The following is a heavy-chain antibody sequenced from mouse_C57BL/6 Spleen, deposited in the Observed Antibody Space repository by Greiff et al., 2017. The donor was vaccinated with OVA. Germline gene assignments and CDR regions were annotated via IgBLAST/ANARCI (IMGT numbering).Heavy chain of an antibody. V-gene: IGHV1-50*01. J-gene: IGHJ4*01. Sequence: QVQLQQPGAELVKPGASVKLSCKASGYTFTSYWMQWVKQRPGQGLEWIGEIDPSDSYTNYNQKFKGKATLTVDTSSSTAYMQLSSLTSEDSAVYYCARSVRHHYGSSYDYAMDYWGQGTSVTVSS. CDR1: GYTFTSYW. CDR2: IDPSDSYT. D-gene: IGHD1-1*01. CDR3: ARSVRHHYGSSYDYAMDY.